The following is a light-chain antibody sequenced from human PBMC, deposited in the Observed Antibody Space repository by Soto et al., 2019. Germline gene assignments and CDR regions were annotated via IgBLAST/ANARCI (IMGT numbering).Light chain of an antibody. J-gene: IGLJ2*01. CDR1: SGSIATNS. V-gene: IGLV6-57*04. CDR2: GCN. Sequence: NFMLTQPHSVSESPGKTVTISCTRISGSIATNSVQWYQQRPGSAPTTVIFGCNQRTSGVSDRFSASIDSSSNSASLTLSGLQTEDEADYYCQSSDSNNYVVFGGGTKLAVL. CDR3: QSSDSNNYVV.